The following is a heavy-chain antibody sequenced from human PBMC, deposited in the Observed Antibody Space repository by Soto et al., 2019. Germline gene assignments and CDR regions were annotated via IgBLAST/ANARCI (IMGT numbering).Heavy chain of an antibody. CDR2: ISQSGNT. V-gene: IGHV4-34*01. CDR1: SGSFSGYY. D-gene: IGHD6-6*01. CDR3: ARAPKVSGSSQTRPDF. Sequence: SSETLSLTCSIYSGSFSGYYWSWICQPPGKGLEWIGEISQSGNTNYSPSLKSRVSISIDTSKKQFSLNLASVSAADTAVYYCARAPKVSGSSQTRPDFWGQGTLVTVS. J-gene: IGHJ4*02.